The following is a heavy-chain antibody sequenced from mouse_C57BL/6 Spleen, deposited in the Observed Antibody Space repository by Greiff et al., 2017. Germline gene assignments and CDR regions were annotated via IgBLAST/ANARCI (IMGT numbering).Heavy chain of an antibody. Sequence: VQLQESGPELVKPGASVKISCKASGYSFTSYYIHWVKQRPGQGLEWIGWIYPGSGNTKYNEKFKGKATLTADTSSSTAYMQLSSLTSEDSAVYYCARFYYGNSYFDYWGQGTTLTVSS. D-gene: IGHD2-1*01. J-gene: IGHJ2*01. CDR2: IYPGSGNT. CDR3: ARFYYGNSYFDY. V-gene: IGHV1-66*01. CDR1: GYSFTSYY.